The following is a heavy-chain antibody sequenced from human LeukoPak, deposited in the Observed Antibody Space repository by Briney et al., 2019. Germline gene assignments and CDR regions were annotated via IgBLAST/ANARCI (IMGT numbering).Heavy chain of an antibody. CDR3: VKEGGRIAAAAVPFDY. CDR2: ISGSGGST. D-gene: IGHD6-13*01. Sequence: GGSLRLSCAASGFTFSSYAMSWVRQAPGKGLEWVSAISGSGGSTYYADSVKGRFTISRDNSKNTLYLQMNSLRAEDTAVYYCVKEGGRIAAAAVPFDYWGQGTLVTVSS. J-gene: IGHJ4*02. V-gene: IGHV3-23*01. CDR1: GFTFSSYA.